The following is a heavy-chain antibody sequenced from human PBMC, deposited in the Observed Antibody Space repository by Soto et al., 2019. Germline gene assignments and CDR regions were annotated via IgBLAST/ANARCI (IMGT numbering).Heavy chain of an antibody. CDR2: MNPNSGNT. CDR1: GYTFTSYD. CDR3: ARDGIAASGTLDY. D-gene: IGHD6-13*01. Sequence: ASVKVSCKASGYTFTSYDIDWVRQATGQGLEWMGWMNPNSGNTGYAQKFQGRVTMTTDTSMSTAYMELRSLRSDDTAVYYCARDGIAASGTLDYWGQGTLVTVSS. J-gene: IGHJ4*02. V-gene: IGHV1-8*01.